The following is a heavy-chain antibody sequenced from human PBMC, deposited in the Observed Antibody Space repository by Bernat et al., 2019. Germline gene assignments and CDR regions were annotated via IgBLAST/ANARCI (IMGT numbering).Heavy chain of an antibody. V-gene: IGHV3-74*01. CDR3: ARGDSSSWYSPIDY. Sequence: EVQLVESGGGLVQPGGSLRLSCAASGFTFSSYWMHWVRQASGKGLVWVSRINSDGSSTSYADSVKGRFTISRDNAKNTLYLQMNSLRAEDTAVYYCARGDSSSWYSPIDYWDQGTLVTVSS. CDR2: INSDGSST. CDR1: GFTFSSYW. J-gene: IGHJ4*02. D-gene: IGHD6-13*01.